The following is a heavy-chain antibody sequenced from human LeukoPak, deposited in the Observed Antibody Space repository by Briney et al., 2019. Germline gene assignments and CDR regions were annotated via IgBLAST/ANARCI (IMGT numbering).Heavy chain of an antibody. D-gene: IGHD2-2*01. Sequence: SETLSLTCTVSGGSISSSSYYWGWIRQPPGKGLEWIGSIYYSGSTYYNPSLKSRVTISVDTSKNQFSLKLSSVTAADTAVYYCARDVVAAVGSFDYWGQGTQVTVSS. CDR3: ARDVVAAVGSFDY. CDR1: GGSISSSSYY. J-gene: IGHJ4*02. CDR2: IYYSGST. V-gene: IGHV4-39*07.